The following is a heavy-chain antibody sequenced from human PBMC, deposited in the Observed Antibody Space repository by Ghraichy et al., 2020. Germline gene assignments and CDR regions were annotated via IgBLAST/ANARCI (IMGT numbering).Heavy chain of an antibody. CDR1: GGSISSYY. D-gene: IGHD3-3*01. CDR3: ARGSFSGYYTAGYYYYYMDV. Sequence: SETLSLTCTVSGGSISSYYWSWIRQPPGKGLEWIGYIYYSGSTNYNPSLKSRVTISVDTSKNQFSLKLSSVTAADTAVYYCARGSFSGYYTAGYYYYYMDVWGKGTTVTVSS. J-gene: IGHJ6*03. V-gene: IGHV4-59*08. CDR2: IYYSGST.